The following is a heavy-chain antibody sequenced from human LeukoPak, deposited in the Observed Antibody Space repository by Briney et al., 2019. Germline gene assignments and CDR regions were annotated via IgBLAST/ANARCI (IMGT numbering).Heavy chain of an antibody. V-gene: IGHV1-18*01. CDR3: ARSPVTYYYDSSGYYAPNWFDP. D-gene: IGHD3-22*01. J-gene: IGHJ5*02. Sequence: ASVKVSCKASGCTFTSYGISWVRQAPGQGLEWMGWISAYNGNTNYAQKLQGRVTMTTDTSTSTAYMELRSLRSDDTAVYYCARSPVTYYYDSSGYYAPNWFDPWGQGTLVTVSS. CDR1: GCTFTSYG. CDR2: ISAYNGNT.